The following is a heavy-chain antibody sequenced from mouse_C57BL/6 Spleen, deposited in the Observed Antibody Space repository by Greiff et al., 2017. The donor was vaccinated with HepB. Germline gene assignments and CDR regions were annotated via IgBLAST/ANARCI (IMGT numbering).Heavy chain of an antibody. J-gene: IGHJ2*01. V-gene: IGHV14-4*01. CDR3: TLFITTVVA. CDR1: GFNIKDDY. Sequence: VQLQQSGAELVRPGASVKLSCTASGFNIKDDYMHWVKQRPEQGLEWIGWIDPENGDTEYASKFQGKATITADTSSNTAYLQLSSLTSEDTAVYYCTLFITTVVAWGQCTTLTVSS. D-gene: IGHD1-1*01. CDR2: IDPENGDT.